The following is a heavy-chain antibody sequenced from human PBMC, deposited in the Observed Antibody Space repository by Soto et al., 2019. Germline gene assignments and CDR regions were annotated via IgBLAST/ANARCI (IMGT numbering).Heavy chain of an antibody. CDR3: ARDRLGHYYYYGMNV. J-gene: IGHJ6*01. Sequence: GASVKVSCKASGYPFSSYAIHWVRQAPGQRLEWMGWISTGNDNTKYLQKFEGRVTITRDTSATTAYMELSSLKSEDTAVYFCARDRLGHYYYYGMNVWGHATTVTFS. V-gene: IGHV1-3*04. CDR1: GYPFSSYA. CDR2: ISTGNDNT. D-gene: IGHD1-26*01.